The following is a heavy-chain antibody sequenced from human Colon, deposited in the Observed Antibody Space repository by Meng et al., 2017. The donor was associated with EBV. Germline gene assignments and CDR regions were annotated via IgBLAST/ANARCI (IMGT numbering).Heavy chain of an antibody. Sequence: QVQLQQWGGGLLKPSETLSLTCAGYGGSFSGYYWSWIRQPPEKGLEWIGEINHSGSTNYNPSLKSRVTISVDTSKKQFSLKLSSVTAADTAVYYCARGPGGSYYLYYFDYWGQGTLVTVSS. V-gene: IGHV4-34*01. D-gene: IGHD1-26*01. CDR2: INHSGST. CDR3: ARGPGGSYYLYYFDY. CDR1: GGSFSGYY. J-gene: IGHJ4*02.